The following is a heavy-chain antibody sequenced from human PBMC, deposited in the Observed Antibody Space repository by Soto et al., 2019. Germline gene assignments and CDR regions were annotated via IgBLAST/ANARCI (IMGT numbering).Heavy chain of an antibody. V-gene: IGHV4-30-4*01. CDR2: IYYSGST. Sequence: SETLSLTCTVSGGSISSGDYYWSWIRQPPGKGLEWIGYIYYSGSTYYNPSLKSRVTISVDTSKNQFSLKLSSVTAADTAVYYCARDQSNPLRSLYGMDVWGQGTTVTVS. CDR3: ARDQSNPLRSLYGMDV. CDR1: GGSISSGDYY. J-gene: IGHJ6*02. D-gene: IGHD4-4*01.